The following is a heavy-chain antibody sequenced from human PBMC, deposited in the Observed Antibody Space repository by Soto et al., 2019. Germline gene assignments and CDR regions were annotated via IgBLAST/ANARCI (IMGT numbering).Heavy chain of an antibody. V-gene: IGHV3-9*01. J-gene: IGHJ6*02. Sequence: EVQLVESGGDLVQPGRSLRLSCAASGFTFDDYAMHWLRLAPGKGLEWVSGISWNSGDIYYADSVKGRFTISRDNAKNSLYLQMNSLRPDDTAMYDCAKDAIHVLLGYTYGAGGMDVWGQGTTVTVSS. CDR2: ISWNSGDI. CDR3: AKDAIHVLLGYTYGAGGMDV. D-gene: IGHD5-18*01. CDR1: GFTFDDYA.